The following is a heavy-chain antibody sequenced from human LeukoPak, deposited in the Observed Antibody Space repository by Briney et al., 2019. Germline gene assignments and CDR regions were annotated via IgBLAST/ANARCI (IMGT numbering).Heavy chain of an antibody. V-gene: IGHV3-7*01. CDR1: GFTFSNHW. CDR3: ARAVGAIPGN. J-gene: IGHJ4*02. Sequence: GGSLRLSCAASGFTFSNHWMTWVRQAPGKGLEWVANIREDGGDKYYVASVKGRFTISRDNAKNSLYLQMSSLRVDDTAMYYCARAVGAIPGNWGQGTLVTVSS. CDR2: IREDGGDK. D-gene: IGHD1-26*01.